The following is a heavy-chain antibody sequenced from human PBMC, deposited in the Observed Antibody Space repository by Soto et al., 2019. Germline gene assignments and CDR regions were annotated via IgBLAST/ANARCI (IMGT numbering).Heavy chain of an antibody. Sequence: PSETLSLTCAVYGGSFSGYYWSWIRQPPGKGLEWIGEINHSGSTNYNPSLKSRVTISVDTSKNQFSLKLSSVTAADTAVYYCARAGTYGMDVWGQGNTVTVSS. CDR1: GGSFSGYY. CDR2: INHSGST. J-gene: IGHJ6*02. V-gene: IGHV4-34*01. CDR3: ARAGTYGMDV.